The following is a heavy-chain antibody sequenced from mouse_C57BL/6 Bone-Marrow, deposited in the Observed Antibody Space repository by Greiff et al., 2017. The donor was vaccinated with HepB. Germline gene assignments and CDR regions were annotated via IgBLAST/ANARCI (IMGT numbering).Heavy chain of an antibody. CDR2: INPYNGGT. CDR1: GYTFTDYY. D-gene: IGHD2-4*01. CDR3: ASDSLYVDY. Sequence: VQLQQSGPVLVKPGASVKMSCKASGYTFTDYYMNWVKQSHGKSLEWIGVINPYNGGTSYNQKFKGKATLTVDKSSSTASMELNSLTSEDSAVYNGASDSLYVDYWGQGTTLTVSS. V-gene: IGHV1-19*01. J-gene: IGHJ2*01.